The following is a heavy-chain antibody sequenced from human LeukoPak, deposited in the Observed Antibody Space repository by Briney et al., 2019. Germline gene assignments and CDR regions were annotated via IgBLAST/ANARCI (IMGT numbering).Heavy chain of an antibody. Sequence: PGGSLRLSCAASGFTFDGYGTSWVRQAPGKGLEWVSGINWNGGSTGYADSVKGRFTISRDNAKNSLYLQMNSLRAEDTALYYCAKAYCGGDCYLFDYWGQGTLVTVSS. CDR2: INWNGGST. J-gene: IGHJ4*02. CDR3: AKAYCGGDCYLFDY. V-gene: IGHV3-20*04. CDR1: GFTFDGYG. D-gene: IGHD2-21*02.